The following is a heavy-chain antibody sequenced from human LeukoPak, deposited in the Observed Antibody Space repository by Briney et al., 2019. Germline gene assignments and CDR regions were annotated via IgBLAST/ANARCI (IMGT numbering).Heavy chain of an antibody. D-gene: IGHD1-26*01. V-gene: IGHV3-7*01. CDR1: GFTFRNYW. J-gene: IGHJ5*02. CDR2: IKEDGTEK. Sequence: GGSLRLSCAASGFTFRNYWMSWVRQAPGKGQEWVANIKEDGTEKNYLGSVRGRFSISRDNAKSSLHLQMSSLRAEDTAVYFCAGSLDYTSGTYFNWFDPWGQGTQVIVSS. CDR3: AGSLDYTSGTYFNWFDP.